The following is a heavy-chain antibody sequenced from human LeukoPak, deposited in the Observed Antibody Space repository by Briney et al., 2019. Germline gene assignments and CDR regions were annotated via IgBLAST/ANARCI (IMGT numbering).Heavy chain of an antibody. D-gene: IGHD3-3*01. CDR2: IKLDGSEK. CDR3: ARDQYDTWSRRGNFDS. J-gene: IGHJ4*02. CDR1: GFTFGKYW. V-gene: IGHV3-7*03. Sequence: GGSLRLSCVASGFTFGKYWMSWVGQAPGKGREGLANIKLDGSEKNYVDSVKGRFTISRDNTKNSLYLQMNSLRAEDTAVFYCARDQYDTWSRRGNFDSWGQGTLVIVSS.